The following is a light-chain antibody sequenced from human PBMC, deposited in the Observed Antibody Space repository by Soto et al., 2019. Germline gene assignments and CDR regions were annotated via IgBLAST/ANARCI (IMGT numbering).Light chain of an antibody. Sequence: EIVLTQSPGTLSLSPGERATLSCRASQSVSSSYLAWYQQKPGQAPRLLIYGASSRATGIPDRFSGSGSGTDFTLTISRLEPEDFAVYYWQQYVRGYTFGQGTKLEIK. V-gene: IGKV3-20*01. CDR2: GAS. J-gene: IGKJ2*01. CDR3: QQYVRGYT. CDR1: QSVSSSY.